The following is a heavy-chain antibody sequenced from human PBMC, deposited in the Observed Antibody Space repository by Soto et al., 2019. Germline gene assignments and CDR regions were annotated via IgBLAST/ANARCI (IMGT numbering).Heavy chain of an antibody. CDR3: TTVAPFDY. V-gene: IGHV3-15*01. CDR1: GFTFSNAW. J-gene: IGHJ4*02. CDR2: IKSKTDGGKT. D-gene: IGHD2-15*01. Sequence: EVQLVESGGGLVKPGGSLRLSCAASGFTFSNAWMSWVRQAPGKGLEWVGRIKSKTDGGKTDYAAPVKGRFTISRDDSKNTLYLQMNSLKTEDTAVYYCTTVAPFDYWGQGNLVTVSS.